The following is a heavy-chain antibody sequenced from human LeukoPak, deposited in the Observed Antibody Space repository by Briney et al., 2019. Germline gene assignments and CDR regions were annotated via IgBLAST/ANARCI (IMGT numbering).Heavy chain of an antibody. CDR3: TTDKTGYSSGWYTYYYYYMDV. D-gene: IGHD6-19*01. CDR2: ISYDGSNK. CDR1: GFTFSSYG. Sequence: PGGSLRLSCAASGFTFSSYGMHWVRQAPGKGLEWVAVISYDGSNKYYADSVKGRFTISRDNSKNTLYLQMNSLKTEDTAVYYCTTDKTGYSSGWYTYYYYYMDVWGKGTTVTVSS. J-gene: IGHJ6*03. V-gene: IGHV3-30*03.